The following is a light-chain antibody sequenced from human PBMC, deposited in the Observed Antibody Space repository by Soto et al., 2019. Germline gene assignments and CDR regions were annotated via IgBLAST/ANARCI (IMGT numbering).Light chain of an antibody. CDR1: QSVSSN. Sequence: EIVLTQSPGTLSLSPGERATLSCRASQSVSSNLAWYQQKPGQAPRLLIYGASSRATGIPVRFSGSGSGTEFTLTISSLRSEDFAVYYCQQYNNWPLTFGQGTRLEIK. J-gene: IGKJ5*01. V-gene: IGKV3-15*01. CDR2: GAS. CDR3: QQYNNWPLT.